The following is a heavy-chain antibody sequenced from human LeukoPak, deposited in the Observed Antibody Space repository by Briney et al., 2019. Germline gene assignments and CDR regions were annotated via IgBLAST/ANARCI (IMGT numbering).Heavy chain of an antibody. CDR3: AKEVGSYRSSWAYVGDAFDI. V-gene: IGHV3-48*01. CDR2: ISCSSSTI. J-gene: IGHJ3*02. CDR1: GFTFSSYS. D-gene: IGHD6-13*01. Sequence: PGGSLTLSCAVSGFTFSSYSMNGVRQPPGRGLEGVSYISCSSSTIYYARSVKGRLTISRDNAKNPLYLQMNSLRAEDTAVYYCAKEVGSYRSSWAYVGDAFDIWGQGTMVTVSS.